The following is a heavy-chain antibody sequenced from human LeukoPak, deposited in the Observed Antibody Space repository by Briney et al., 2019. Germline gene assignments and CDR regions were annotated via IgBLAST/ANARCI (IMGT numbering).Heavy chain of an antibody. CDR3: ARVHNTIY. J-gene: IGHJ4*02. V-gene: IGHV3-11*04. CDR2: ISSSSRSV. D-gene: IGHD5-24*01. CDR1: GFTLNDYY. Sequence: GGSLRLSCAGSGFTLNDYYVNWLRQAPGKGLEWIAYISSSSRSVNYADSVKGRFTLSRDYAKNSVNLDMTSLGGEDTAIYYCARVHNTIYWGQGVLVTVSS.